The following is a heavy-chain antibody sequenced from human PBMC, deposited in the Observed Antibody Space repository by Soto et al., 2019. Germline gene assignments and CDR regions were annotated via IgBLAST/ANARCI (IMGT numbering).Heavy chain of an antibody. CDR3: ARTPWNYDSSGYYYPNNYYFDY. J-gene: IGHJ4*02. Sequence: ASVKVSCKASGYTLTSYYMHWVRQAPGQGLEWMGIINPSGGSTSYAQKFQGRVTMTRDTSTSTVYMELSSLRSEDTAVYYCARTPWNYDSSGYYYPNNYYFDYWGQGTLVTVSS. CDR1: GYTLTSYY. CDR2: INPSGGST. V-gene: IGHV1-46*01. D-gene: IGHD3-22*01.